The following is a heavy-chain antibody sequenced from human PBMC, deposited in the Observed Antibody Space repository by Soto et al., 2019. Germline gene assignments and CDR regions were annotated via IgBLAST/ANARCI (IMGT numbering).Heavy chain of an antibody. CDR3: ARGASSWYYFDY. J-gene: IGHJ4*02. CDR1: GFTFSDYY. CDR2: ISSSSSYT. Sequence: QVQLVASGGGLVKPGGSVRLSCAASGFTFSDYYMSWIRQAQGQGLEWDSYISSSSSYTNYADSVKGRFTISRDNAKNSLYLQMNTLRAEDTAVYYCARGASSWYYFDYWGQGTLVTVST. D-gene: IGHD2-2*01. V-gene: IGHV3-11*06.